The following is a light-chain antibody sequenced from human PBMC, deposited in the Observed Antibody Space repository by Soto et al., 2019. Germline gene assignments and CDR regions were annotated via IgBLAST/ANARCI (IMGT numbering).Light chain of an antibody. V-gene: IGKV4-1*01. CDR1: QSVLYSSNNKNY. CDR2: WAS. CDR3: QQYYSTPPLT. Sequence: DIVMTQSPDSLAVSLGERVTISCKSSQSVLYSSNNKNYLAWYQQKPGQPPKLLIYWASTRESGVPDRFSGSGSGTDFTLTISSLQAEDVAVYYCQQYYSTPPLTFGGGTKVDIK. J-gene: IGKJ4*01.